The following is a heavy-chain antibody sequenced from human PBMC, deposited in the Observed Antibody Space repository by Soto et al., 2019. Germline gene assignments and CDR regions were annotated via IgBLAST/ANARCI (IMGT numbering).Heavy chain of an antibody. D-gene: IGHD5-12*01. CDR3: ARTWIGSPFDF. CDR2: IYYSGNT. CDR1: GASVGRDDYY. V-gene: IGHV4-31*03. J-gene: IGHJ4*02. Sequence: SETLSLTCTVSGASVGRDDYYWSWIRQQPGKGLEWIGYIYYSGNTNYNPSLKSRLTISVDTSKNQFSLQLRSVTAADTAVYYCARTWIGSPFDFWGQGILVTVSS.